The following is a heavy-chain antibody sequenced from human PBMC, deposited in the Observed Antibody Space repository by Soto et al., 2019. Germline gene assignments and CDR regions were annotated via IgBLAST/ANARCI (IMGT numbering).Heavy chain of an antibody. D-gene: IGHD6-6*01. CDR3: AGDSSSSRFFY. CDR2: IFYSGIT. J-gene: IGHJ4*02. Sequence: PSETLSLTCTVSGASIRTYYWSWLRQPPGKGLEWIGYIFYSGITNYNPSLKGRVTMSVDTSKNQFSLNLSSVSAADTAVYYCAGDSSSSRFFYWGQGTLVTAPQ. V-gene: IGHV4-59*08. CDR1: GASIRTYY.